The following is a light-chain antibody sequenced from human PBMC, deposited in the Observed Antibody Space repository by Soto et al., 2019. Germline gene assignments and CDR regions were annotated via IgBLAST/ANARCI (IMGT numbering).Light chain of an antibody. CDR2: GAS. Sequence: ETVMTQSPATLSVSPGERATLSCRASQSVNSNLVWDQQKPGQAPRLLIYGASTRATGIPARFSGSGSGTDFTLTISSLEPEDFAVYYCQQRSNWPPRYTFGQGTKVDIK. J-gene: IGKJ2*01. CDR1: QSVNSN. CDR3: QQRSNWPPRYT. V-gene: IGKV3-11*01.